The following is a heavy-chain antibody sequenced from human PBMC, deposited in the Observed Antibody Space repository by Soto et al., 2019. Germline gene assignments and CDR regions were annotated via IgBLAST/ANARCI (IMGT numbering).Heavy chain of an antibody. J-gene: IGHJ4*02. CDR1: GGSISSSSYY. Sequence: SETLSLTCTVSGGSISSSSYYWGWIRQPPGKGLEWIGSIYYSGSTYYNPSLKSRVTISVDTSKNQFSLKLSSVTAADTAVYYCARLSTMIVSAADYWGQGTLVTVSS. CDR2: IYYSGST. CDR3: ARLSTMIVSAADY. V-gene: IGHV4-39*01. D-gene: IGHD3-22*01.